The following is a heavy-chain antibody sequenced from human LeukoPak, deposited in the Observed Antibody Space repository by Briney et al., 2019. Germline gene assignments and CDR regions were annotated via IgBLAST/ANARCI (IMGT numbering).Heavy chain of an antibody. V-gene: IGHV3-21*01. CDR3: ARVGYDYVWGSPQTDNWFDP. CDR1: GFTFSSYS. Sequence: GGSLRLSCAASGFTFSSYSMNWVRQAPGKGLEWVSSISSSSSYIYYADSVKGRFTISRDNAKNSLYLQMNSLRAEDTAVYCCARVGYDYVWGSPQTDNWFDPWGQGTLVTVSS. J-gene: IGHJ5*02. CDR2: ISSSSSYI. D-gene: IGHD3-16*01.